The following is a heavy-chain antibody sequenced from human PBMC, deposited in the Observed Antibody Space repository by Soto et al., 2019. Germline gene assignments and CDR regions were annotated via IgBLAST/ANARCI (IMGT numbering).Heavy chain of an antibody. CDR1: GFTFSDST. Sequence: XXSLRLCCAASGFTFSDSTMDWVRQTSGRGLEWLGRIRSKVNNLETVYAASVKGRFTISRDDSKNTAYLKMNSLKTEDTAVYYCTRLITPLDYWGRGTLVTVSS. J-gene: IGHJ4*02. D-gene: IGHD3-16*01. CDR3: TRLITPLDY. V-gene: IGHV3-73*01. CDR2: IRSKVNNLET.